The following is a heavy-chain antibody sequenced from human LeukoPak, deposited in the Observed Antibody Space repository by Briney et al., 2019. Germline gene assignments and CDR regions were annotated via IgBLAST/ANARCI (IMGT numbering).Heavy chain of an antibody. J-gene: IGHJ4*02. V-gene: IGHV3-23*01. D-gene: IGHD6-19*01. CDR3: AKAPSSGWNSFDY. CDR1: GFTFSSYA. CDR2: ISGSAGST. Sequence: GGSLRLSCAASGFTFSSYAMSWVRQAPGKGLEWVSAISGSAGSTFYADSVKGRFTISRDNSKNTLYLQMNSLRAEDTAVYYCAKAPSSGWNSFDYWGQGTLVTVSS.